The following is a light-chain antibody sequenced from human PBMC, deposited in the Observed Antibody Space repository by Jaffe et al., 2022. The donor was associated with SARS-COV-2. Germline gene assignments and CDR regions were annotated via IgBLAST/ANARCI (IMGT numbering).Light chain of an antibody. V-gene: IGLV1-44*01. CDR3: GAWDDSLNAPV. CDR2: TNN. CDR1: SSNIGANA. Sequence: QSVLTQPPSASGTPGQRVTISCSGGSSNIGANAVNWYQQLPGAAPRLLIYTNNERPSGVPDRFSGSKSGTSASLAISGLQSEDEADYYCGAWDDSLNAPVFGGGTKVTVL. J-gene: IGLJ3*02.